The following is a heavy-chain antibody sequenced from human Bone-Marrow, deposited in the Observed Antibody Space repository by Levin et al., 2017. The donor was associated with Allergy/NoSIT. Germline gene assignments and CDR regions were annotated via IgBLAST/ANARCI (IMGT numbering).Heavy chain of an antibody. V-gene: IGHV1-58*01. CDR2: IVVGTGKA. CDR1: GFTFTSSS. D-gene: IGHD5-12*01. CDR3: AADLFSGYDSPDF. J-gene: IGHJ4*02. Sequence: WASVKVSCKASGFTFTSSSVQWVRQARGQRLEWIGWIVVGTGKADYAQKFQKRVSITRDMSTSTVNMELSSLTSEDTAVYYCAADLFSGYDSPDFWGQGTLVTVSS.